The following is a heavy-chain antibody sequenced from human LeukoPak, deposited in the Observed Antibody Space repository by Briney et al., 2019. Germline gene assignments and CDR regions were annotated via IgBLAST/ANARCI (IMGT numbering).Heavy chain of an antibody. D-gene: IGHD3-22*01. J-gene: IGHJ4*02. CDR1: GFTFSSYE. CDR3: ARDVGSRIVDY. CDR2: ISSSSSYI. Sequence: GGSLRLSCVASGFTFSSYEMNWVRQAPGKGLEWVSSISSSSSYIYYADSVKGRFTISRDNAKNSLYLQMNSLRAEDTAVYYCARDVGSRIVDYWGQGTLVTVSS. V-gene: IGHV3-21*01.